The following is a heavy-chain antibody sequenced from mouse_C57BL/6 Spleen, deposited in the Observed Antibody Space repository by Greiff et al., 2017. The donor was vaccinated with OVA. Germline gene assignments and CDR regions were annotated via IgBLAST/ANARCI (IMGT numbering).Heavy chain of an antibody. D-gene: IGHD3-1*01. V-gene: IGHV3-6*01. Sequence: VQLQQSGPGLVKPSQSLSLTCSVTGYSITSGYYWNWIRQFPGNKLEWMGYISYDGSNNYNPSLKNRISITRDTSKNQFFLKLNSVTTEDTATYYCARGGLTLDYWGQGTTLTVSS. CDR1: GYSITSGYY. J-gene: IGHJ2*01. CDR2: ISYDGSN. CDR3: ARGGLTLDY.